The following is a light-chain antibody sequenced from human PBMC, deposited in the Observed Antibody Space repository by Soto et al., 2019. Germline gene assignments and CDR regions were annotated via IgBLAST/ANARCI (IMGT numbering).Light chain of an antibody. J-gene: IGLJ2*01. CDR1: SANIGTNS. V-gene: IGLV1-44*01. CDR2: NID. Sequence: QSVMTQPPSASGTPGQRVTISCSGSSANIGTNSVNWYQQLPGTAPQLLIYNIDQRPSGVPDRFLGSKSGASASLAISGLQSEDESDYYCASGDDRRSGPIVAGGTQLTVL. CDR3: ASGDDRRSGPI.